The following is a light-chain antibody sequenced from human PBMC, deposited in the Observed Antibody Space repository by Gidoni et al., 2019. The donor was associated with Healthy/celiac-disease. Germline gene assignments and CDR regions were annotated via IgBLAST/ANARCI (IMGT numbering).Light chain of an antibody. CDR2: GAS. Sequence: EIVMTQSPATLSVSPGERATLSCRASQSVSSNLAWYQQKPGQAPRLLIYGASTRATGIPASFSGSGSATVFTLTISSLQSEDFAVYYCQQYNNWPLTFGGGTKVEIK. J-gene: IGKJ4*01. V-gene: IGKV3-15*01. CDR1: QSVSSN. CDR3: QQYNNWPLT.